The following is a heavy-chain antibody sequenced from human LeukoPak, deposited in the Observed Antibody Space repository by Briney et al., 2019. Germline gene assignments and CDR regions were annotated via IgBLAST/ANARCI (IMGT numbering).Heavy chain of an antibody. Sequence: PSETLSLTCTVSGGSISSSSHYWGWIRQPPGKGLEWIGSIYYSGSTYYNPSLKSRVTISVDTSKNQFSLKLSSVTAADTAVYYCAREGTGSGWYGSLDYFDYWGQGTLVTVSS. CDR1: GGSISSSSHY. D-gene: IGHD6-19*01. CDR2: IYYSGST. V-gene: IGHV4-39*07. CDR3: AREGTGSGWYGSLDYFDY. J-gene: IGHJ4*02.